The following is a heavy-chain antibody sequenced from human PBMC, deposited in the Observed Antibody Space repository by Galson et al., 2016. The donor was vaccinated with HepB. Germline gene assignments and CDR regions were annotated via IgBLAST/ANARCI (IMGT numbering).Heavy chain of an antibody. CDR1: GGSISSGDYS. V-gene: IGHV4-30-4*01. CDR3: ASPRPGYCSKTSCLGY. Sequence: TLSLTCTVSGGSISSGDYSWSWIRQPPGKGLEWIGYIYYNGNTYYNPSLESRVTISVDRSKIQFSLRLTSVTAADMAVYYCASPRPGYCSKTSCLGYWGQGTLVTVSS. J-gene: IGHJ4*02. CDR2: IYYNGNT. D-gene: IGHD2-2*01.